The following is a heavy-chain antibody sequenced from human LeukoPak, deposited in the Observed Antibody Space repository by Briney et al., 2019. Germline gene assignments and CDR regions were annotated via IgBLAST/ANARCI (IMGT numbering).Heavy chain of an antibody. V-gene: IGHV4-59*08. J-gene: IGHJ4*02. CDR1: GGSISSYY. CDR3: ARFVWDNLQGDYYFDY. CDR2: IYYSGST. D-gene: IGHD3-16*01. Sequence: SETLSLTCTVSGGSISSYYWSWIQQPPGKGLEWIGYIYYSGSTNYNPSLKSRVTISVDTSKNQFSLKLSSVTAADTAVYYCARFVWDNLQGDYYFDYWGQGTLVTVSS.